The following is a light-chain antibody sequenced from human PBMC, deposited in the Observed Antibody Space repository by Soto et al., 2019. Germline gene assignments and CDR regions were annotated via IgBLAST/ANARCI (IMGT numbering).Light chain of an antibody. J-gene: IGKJ1*01. CDR2: VAS. CDR3: QQYKDWPPR. CDR1: QSVSSY. Sequence: EMVMTQSPATVSVSPGERVTLSCRASQSVSSYLAWYQQKPGQPPRLLISVASTRAAGIPARFSGSGSGTEFTLTISSLQSEDFAVYSCQQYKDWPPRFGQGTKVEIK. V-gene: IGKV3-15*01.